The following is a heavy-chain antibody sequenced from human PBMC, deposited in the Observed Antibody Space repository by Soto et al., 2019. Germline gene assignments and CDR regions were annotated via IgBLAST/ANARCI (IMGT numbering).Heavy chain of an antibody. CDR1: GVSVTSYT. CDR3: TRDGMTTGDT. CDR2: VFPSVSA. Sequence: SETLSLTCIVSGVSVTSYTWSWVRQPANKGLERIGRVFPSVSATYSPSLKSRVRISMDTPDNRISLKLDSVTAADAGVYYCTRDGMTTGDTWGPGTLVTVSS. J-gene: IGHJ4*02. D-gene: IGHD2-21*02. V-gene: IGHV4-4*07.